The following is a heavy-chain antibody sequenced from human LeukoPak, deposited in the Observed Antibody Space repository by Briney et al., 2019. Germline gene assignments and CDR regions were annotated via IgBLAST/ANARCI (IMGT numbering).Heavy chain of an antibody. Sequence: PGGSLRLSCAASGFTVSSNYMSWVRQAPGKGLEWVSVIYSGGSTYYADSVKGRFTISRDNSKNTLYLQMNSLRAEDTAVYYCARDDYDILTGYYPLWGQGTLVTVSS. CDR2: IYSGGST. V-gene: IGHV3-66*01. CDR3: ARDDYDILTGYYPL. CDR1: GFTVSSNY. J-gene: IGHJ4*02. D-gene: IGHD3-9*01.